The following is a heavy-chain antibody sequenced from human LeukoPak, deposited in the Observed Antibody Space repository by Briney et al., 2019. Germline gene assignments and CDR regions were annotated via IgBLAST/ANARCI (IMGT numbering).Heavy chain of an antibody. CDR1: GFTFSSYS. J-gene: IGHJ4*02. CDR3: ARARYYDSSGYYYGY. Sequence: PGGSLRLSCAASGFTFSSYSMNWVRQAPGKGLEWVSYISSSSSTIYYADSVKGRFTISRDNAKNSLYLQMNSLRAEDTAVYYCARARYYDSSGYYYGYWGQGTLVTVSS. CDR2: ISSSSSTI. D-gene: IGHD3-22*01. V-gene: IGHV3-48*01.